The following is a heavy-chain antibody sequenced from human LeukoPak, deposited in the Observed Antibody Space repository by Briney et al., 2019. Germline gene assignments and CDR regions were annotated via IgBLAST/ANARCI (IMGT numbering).Heavy chain of an antibody. CDR3: ARARGLGPGGWFDP. V-gene: IGHV3-11*01. CDR1: GITFRDSY. CDR2: ISNSASSI. Sequence: TGGSLRLSCAASGITFRDSYMSWIRQAPGKGLEWISYISNSASSIYYADSVKGRFTVSRDNAKNSLYLQMNSLRAEDTAIYYCARARGLGPGGWFDPWGQGTLVTVSS. D-gene: IGHD3-10*01. J-gene: IGHJ5*02.